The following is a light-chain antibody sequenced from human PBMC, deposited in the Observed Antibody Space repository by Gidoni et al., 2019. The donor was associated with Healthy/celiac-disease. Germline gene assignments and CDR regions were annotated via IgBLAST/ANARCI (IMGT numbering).Light chain of an antibody. CDR1: QSVLYSSNNKNY. CDR2: WAS. Sequence: DTVMTQSPDSLAVSLGESATINCKSSQSVLYSSNNKNYLAWYQQKPGQPPKLLIYWASTRESVVPDRFSGSGSGTDFTLTISSLQAEDVAVYYCQQYYSTPDTFXQXTKLEIK. CDR3: QQYYSTPDT. J-gene: IGKJ2*01. V-gene: IGKV4-1*01.